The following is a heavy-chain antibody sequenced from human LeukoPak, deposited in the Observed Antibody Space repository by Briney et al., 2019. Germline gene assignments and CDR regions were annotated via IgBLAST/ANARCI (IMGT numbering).Heavy chain of an antibody. CDR2: IWSDGNEK. D-gene: IGHD4-11*01. J-gene: IGHJ4*02. Sequence: PGGSLRLSCAASGFTYSHYGIHWVRQAPGKGLEWVAVIWSDGNEKYYGDAVKGRFTISRDNYRDTLYLQMDSLRGEDTAVYYCAKDAQRGFDYSNSLEYWGQGTLVTVSS. V-gene: IGHV3-33*06. CDR1: GFTYSHYG. CDR3: AKDAQRGFDYSNSLEY.